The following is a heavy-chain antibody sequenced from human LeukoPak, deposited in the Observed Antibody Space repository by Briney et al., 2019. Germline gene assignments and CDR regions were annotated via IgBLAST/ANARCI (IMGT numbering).Heavy chain of an antibody. CDR1: GYTFTIFG. CDR2: ISTYNGNT. D-gene: IGHD2-15*01. J-gene: IGHJ4*02. V-gene: IGHV1-18*01. Sequence: ASVKVSCKASGYTFTIFGITCVREAPGQGLEWMGWISTYNGNTNYAQNLQGRVTMTTDTSTNTAYMELRSLTSDDTAVYYCARVRSDCSDGNCYWGRGTLVTVSS. CDR3: ARVRSDCSDGNCY.